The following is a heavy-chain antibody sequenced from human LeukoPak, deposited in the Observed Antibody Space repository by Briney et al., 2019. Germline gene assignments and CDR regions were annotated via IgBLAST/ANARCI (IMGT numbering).Heavy chain of an antibody. V-gene: IGHV3-23*01. CDR3: AKDYVVGSIDY. CDR1: GFTFSSFA. Sequence: GTLRLSCAASGFTFSSFAMSWIRQAPRKGLEWVSSIDKIGVGTYADSVRGRFTISRDNSKNTLFLQMNSLRAEDSAVYYCAKDYVVGSIDYWGQGTLVTVSS. J-gene: IGHJ4*02. D-gene: IGHD2-21*01. CDR2: IDKIGVGT.